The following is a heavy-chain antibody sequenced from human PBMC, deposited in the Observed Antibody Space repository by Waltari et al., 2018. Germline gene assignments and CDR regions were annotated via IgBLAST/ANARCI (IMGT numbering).Heavy chain of an antibody. CDR3: ARVQTLYYDFWSGYFRYYYYYGMDV. J-gene: IGHJ6*02. Sequence: QVQLQESGPGLVKPSETLSLTCAVSGYSISSGYYWGWIRQPPGKGLEWIGSSYHSGSTYYNPSLKSRVTISVYTSKNQFSLKLSSVTAADTAVYYCARVQTLYYDFWSGYFRYYYYYGMDVWGQGTTVTVSS. V-gene: IGHV4-38-2*01. D-gene: IGHD3-3*01. CDR2: SYHSGST. CDR1: GYSISSGYY.